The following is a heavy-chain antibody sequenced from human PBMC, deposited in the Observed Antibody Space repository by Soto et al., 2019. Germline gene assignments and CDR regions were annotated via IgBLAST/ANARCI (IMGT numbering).Heavy chain of an antibody. CDR3: ARRGAYCSGGTCYQFDY. J-gene: IGHJ4*02. CDR2: ISTYNGNT. V-gene: IGHV1-18*04. CDR1: GDTFTANY. D-gene: IGHD2-15*01. Sequence: GASVKVSCKASGDTFTANYIHWVRQAPGQGLEWMGWISTYNGNTNYEQKLQGRVTMTTDTLTSTAYMELRSLRSDDTAVYYCARRGAYCSGGTCYQFDYWGQGTLVTVSS.